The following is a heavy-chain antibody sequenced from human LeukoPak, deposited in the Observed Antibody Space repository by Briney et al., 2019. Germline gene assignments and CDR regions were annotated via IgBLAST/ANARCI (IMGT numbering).Heavy chain of an antibody. CDR3: ARDPTISGSYSDY. D-gene: IGHD1-26*01. CDR2: INSNSRTI. CDR1: GFTLSTYM. V-gene: IGHV3-48*02. J-gene: IGHJ4*02. Sequence: GGSLRLSCAASGFTLSTYMMNWVRQAPGTGLEWVSYINSNSRTIYYADSVKGRFTVSRDNAKNSLYLQMNSLRDEDTAVYYCARDPTISGSYSDYWGQGTLVTVSS.